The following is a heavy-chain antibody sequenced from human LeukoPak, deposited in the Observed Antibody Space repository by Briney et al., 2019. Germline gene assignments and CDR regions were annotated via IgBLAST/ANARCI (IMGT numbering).Heavy chain of an antibody. D-gene: IGHD3-10*01. CDR3: ARGRYYGSGSYLSLDY. CDR2: MNPNSGNT. V-gene: IGHV1-8*01. CDR1: GYTFTSYD. J-gene: IGHJ4*02. Sequence: ASVKVSCKASGYTFTSYDINWVRQATGQGLEWMGWMNPNSGNTGYAQKFQGRVTMTRNTSISTAYMELSSLRSEDTAVYYCARGRYYGSGSYLSLDYWGQGILVTVSS.